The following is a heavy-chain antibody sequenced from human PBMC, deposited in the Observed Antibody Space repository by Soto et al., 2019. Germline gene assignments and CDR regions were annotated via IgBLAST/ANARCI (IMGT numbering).Heavy chain of an antibody. Sequence: GGSLRLSCAASGFTFSKYEMNWVRQAPGKGLEWVSYISSGTTIYYADSVKGRFTISRDNAKNSLYLQMNSLRAEDTAVYYCARVRIFGVPGWFDPWGQGTLVTVSS. J-gene: IGHJ5*02. CDR1: GFTFSKYE. D-gene: IGHD3-3*01. CDR3: ARVRIFGVPGWFDP. V-gene: IGHV3-48*03. CDR2: ISSGTTI.